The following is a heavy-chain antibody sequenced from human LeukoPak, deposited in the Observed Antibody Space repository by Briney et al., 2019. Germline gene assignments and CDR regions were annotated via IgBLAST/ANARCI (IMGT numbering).Heavy chain of an antibody. Sequence: PGGSLRLSCAASGFTFSSYAMSCVRQAPGKGLEWVSAISGSGGSTYYADSVKGRFTISRDNSKNTLYLQMNSLRADDTAVYYCAKESYYYEGVGWYFDLWGRGTLVTVSS. CDR3: AKESYYYEGVGWYFDL. J-gene: IGHJ2*01. D-gene: IGHD3-22*01. CDR1: GFTFSSYA. CDR2: ISGSGGST. V-gene: IGHV3-23*01.